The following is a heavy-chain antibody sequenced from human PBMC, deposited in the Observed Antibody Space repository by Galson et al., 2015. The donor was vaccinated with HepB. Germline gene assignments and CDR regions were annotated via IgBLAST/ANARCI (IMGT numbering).Heavy chain of an antibody. Sequence: SVKVSCKASGYKFTSYYMHWVRQAPGQGLEWMGIINPSGGSTDYAQKFRGRLTMTRDTSTSTVFMELSSLRSEDTAVYHCARGVLLWDGADYWGQGTLVTVPS. CDR2: INPSGGST. J-gene: IGHJ4*02. CDR3: ARGVLLWDGADY. V-gene: IGHV1-46*01. CDR1: GYKFTSYY. D-gene: IGHD3-10*01.